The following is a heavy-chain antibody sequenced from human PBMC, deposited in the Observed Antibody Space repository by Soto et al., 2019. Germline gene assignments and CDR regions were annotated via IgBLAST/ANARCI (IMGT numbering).Heavy chain of an antibody. CDR2: INPKSGGT. J-gene: IGHJ4*02. CDR3: ARDLAKGGGSAGFDN. CDR1: GYTFTANH. Sequence: ASVKDSCKASGYTFTANHIRWVRQTPGQGFEWMGWINPKSGGTKYPQKFQGRVTMTRDTSLSTVYMTLTRLTSDDTAVYYCARDLAKGGGSAGFDNWGQGPLVTVSS. D-gene: IGHD1-26*01. V-gene: IGHV1-2*02.